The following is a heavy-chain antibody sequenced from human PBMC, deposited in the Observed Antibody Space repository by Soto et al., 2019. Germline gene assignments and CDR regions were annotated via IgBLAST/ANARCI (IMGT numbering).Heavy chain of an antibody. Sequence: GGSLRLSCAASGVTFSDYAMSWVRQAPGKGLEWVSAISGSGGSTYYADSVKGRFTISRDNSKNTLYLQMNSLRAEDTAVYYCAKEGDFDWLSYFDYWGQGTLVTVSS. CDR3: AKEGDFDWLSYFDY. V-gene: IGHV3-23*01. D-gene: IGHD3-9*01. CDR1: GVTFSDYA. J-gene: IGHJ4*02. CDR2: ISGSGGST.